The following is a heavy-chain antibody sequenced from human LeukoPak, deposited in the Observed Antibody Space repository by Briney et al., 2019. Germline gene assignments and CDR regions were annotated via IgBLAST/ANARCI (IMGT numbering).Heavy chain of an antibody. Sequence: PGGSLRLSCAASGFTFSSYGMHWVRQAPGKGLEWVAVIWYDGSNKYYADSVKGRFTISRDNSKNTLYLQMNSLRAEDTAVYYCARETLNGYSSSWYYSRYYYYGMDVWGQGTTVTVSS. V-gene: IGHV3-33*01. CDR1: GFTFSSYG. D-gene: IGHD6-13*01. CDR3: ARETLNGYSSSWYYSRYYYYGMDV. CDR2: IWYDGSNK. J-gene: IGHJ6*02.